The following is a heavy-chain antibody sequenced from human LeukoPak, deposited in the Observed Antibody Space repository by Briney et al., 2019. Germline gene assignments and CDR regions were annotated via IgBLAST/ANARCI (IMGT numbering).Heavy chain of an antibody. CDR2: ISWNSGSI. D-gene: IGHD1-26*01. Sequence: PGGSLRLSCAAPGFTFDDYAMHWVRQAPGKGLEWVSGISWNSGSIGYADSVKGRFTISRDNAKNSLYLQMNSLRAEDMALYYCAKDKQWELLGAAFDIWGQGTMVTVSS. CDR1: GFTFDDYA. CDR3: AKDKQWELLGAAFDI. J-gene: IGHJ3*02. V-gene: IGHV3-9*03.